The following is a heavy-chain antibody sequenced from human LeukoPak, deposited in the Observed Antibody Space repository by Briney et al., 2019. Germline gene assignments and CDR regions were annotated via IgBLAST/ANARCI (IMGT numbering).Heavy chain of an antibody. J-gene: IGHJ4*02. CDR1: GFTFTTYA. V-gene: IGHV3-23*01. CDR2: ITGSGSSA. Sequence: GGSLRLSCAASGFTFTTYAMSWVRQAPGKGLEWISSITGSGSSAYYADSVKGRFTISRDTSKNTLYLQMNSLRVDDTAVYYCAKSLDYGGNRARLDFWGQGTLVTVSS. D-gene: IGHD4-23*01. CDR3: AKSLDYGGNRARLDF.